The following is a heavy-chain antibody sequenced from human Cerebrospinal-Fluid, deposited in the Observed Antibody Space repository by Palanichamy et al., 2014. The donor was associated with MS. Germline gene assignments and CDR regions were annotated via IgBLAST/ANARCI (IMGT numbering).Heavy chain of an antibody. V-gene: IGHV4-39*01. D-gene: IGHD1-26*01. CDR1: GGSINSPNYY. CDR3: ARHHLGIVGVADLIKDTFDY. Sequence: QLQLQESGPGLVKPSETLSLTCTVSGGSINSPNYYWAWIRQPPGKGPEWIGSIYYGGNTYYNPPLKSRFTMSVDTSKNQFSLKLRSVTAADMAIYYCARHHLGIVGVADLIKDTFDYWGQGTLVPVSS. CDR2: IYYGGNT. J-gene: IGHJ4*02.